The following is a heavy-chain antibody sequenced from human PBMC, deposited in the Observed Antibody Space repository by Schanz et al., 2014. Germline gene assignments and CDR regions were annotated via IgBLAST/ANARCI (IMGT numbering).Heavy chain of an antibody. CDR1: GFYFSNYV. J-gene: IGHJ4*02. V-gene: IGHV3-30*04. CDR2: IAHDGSNK. D-gene: IGHD2-2*01. Sequence: QVQLVESGGGVVQPGRSLRLSCAVSGFYFSNYVMHWVRQAPGKGLEWVAVIAHDGSNKYYADSVKGRFTISRDNSKNTLYLQMNSLRAEDTAVYYCERFQSPHQPFDYWGQGTLVTVSS. CDR3: ERFQSPHQPFDY.